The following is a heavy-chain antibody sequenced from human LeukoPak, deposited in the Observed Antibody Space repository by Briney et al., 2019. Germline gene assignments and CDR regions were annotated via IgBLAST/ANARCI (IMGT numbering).Heavy chain of an antibody. V-gene: IGHV3-23*01. CDR2: INAGGGIT. Sequence: GGSLRLSCAASGFTFSGYAMSWVRQAPGKGLDWISAINAGGGITFYADSVKGRFTISRDNSKNTLYLQMDSLRVEDSAVYYCARDVTARPRWFDPWGQGTLVSVS. CDR1: GFTFSGYA. CDR3: ARDVTARPRWFDP. D-gene: IGHD6-6*01. J-gene: IGHJ5*02.